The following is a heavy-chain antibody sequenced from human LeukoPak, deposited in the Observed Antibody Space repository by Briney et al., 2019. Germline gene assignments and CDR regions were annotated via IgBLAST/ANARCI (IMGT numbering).Heavy chain of an antibody. D-gene: IGHD4-23*01. CDR2: ISSSSSYI. CDR1: GFTFSSYS. J-gene: IGHJ3*02. CDR3: AREAVVTPGAFDI. Sequence: GGSLRLSCAASGFTFSSYSMNWVRQAPGKGLEWVSSISSSSSYIYYADSVKGRFTISRDNAKNSLYLQMNSLRAEDTAVYYCAREAVVTPGAFDIWGQGTMVTVSS. V-gene: IGHV3-21*01.